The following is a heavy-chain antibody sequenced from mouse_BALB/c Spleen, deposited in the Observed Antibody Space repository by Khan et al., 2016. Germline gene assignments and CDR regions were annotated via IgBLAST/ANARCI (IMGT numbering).Heavy chain of an antibody. CDR2: IYWDEDK. Sequence: QVTLKESGPGILQPSQTLSLTCSFSGFSLSTSGMGVSWIRQPSGKGLEWLAHIYWDEDKRYKPSLKSRLTISKDTSSNQVFLKITSVDTADTATYYYARRGYCPWFAYWGQGTLVTVSA. CDR3: ARRGYCPWFAY. V-gene: IGHV8-12*01. J-gene: IGHJ3*01. CDR1: GFSLSTSGMG.